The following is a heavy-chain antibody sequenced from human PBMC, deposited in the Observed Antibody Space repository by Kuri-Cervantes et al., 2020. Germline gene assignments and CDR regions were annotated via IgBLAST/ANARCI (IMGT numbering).Heavy chain of an antibody. CDR3: ARRRGYKWNDIMDV. J-gene: IGHJ6*03. CDR1: GYSISSGYY. Sequence: SETLSLTCAVSGYSISSGYYWGWIRQPPGKGLEWIGSIYHSGSTYYNPSLKSRVTISVDKSKNQFSLKLSSVTAADTAVYYCARRRGYKWNDIMDVWGKGTTVTVSS. D-gene: IGHD1-1*01. CDR2: IYHSGST. V-gene: IGHV4-38-2*01.